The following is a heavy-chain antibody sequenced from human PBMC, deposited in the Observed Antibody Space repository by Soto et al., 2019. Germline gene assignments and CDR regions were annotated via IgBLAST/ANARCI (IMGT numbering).Heavy chain of an antibody. Sequence: PSETLSLTCTVSGASVSSGSYYGSWIRQPPGKGLEWIGYIYYSGSTNYNPSLKSRVTISVDTSKNQFSLKLSSMTAADSAVYYCARDSTTSFDYWGQGSLVTVSS. CDR2: IYYSGST. CDR3: ARDSTTSFDY. D-gene: IGHD4-17*01. V-gene: IGHV4-61*01. J-gene: IGHJ4*02. CDR1: GASVSSGSYY.